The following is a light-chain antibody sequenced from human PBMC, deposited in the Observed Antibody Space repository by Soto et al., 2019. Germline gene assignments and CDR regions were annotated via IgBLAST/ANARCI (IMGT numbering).Light chain of an antibody. CDR2: QDS. J-gene: IGLJ2*01. CDR1: KLGDKY. Sequence: SYELTQPPSVSVSPGQTASITCSGDKLGDKYACWYQQKPGQSHVLVIYQDSKRPSGIPQLFSGSNSGNTATLTISGTQAMDEADYYCQAWDSSTVVFGGGTKVTVL. V-gene: IGLV3-1*01. CDR3: QAWDSSTVV.